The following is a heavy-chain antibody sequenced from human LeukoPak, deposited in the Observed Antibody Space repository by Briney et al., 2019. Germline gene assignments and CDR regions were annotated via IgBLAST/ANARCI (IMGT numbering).Heavy chain of an antibody. D-gene: IGHD3-10*01. CDR3: AKVAKYYYGSETYYFFEH. Sequence: PGGSLRLSCAASGFTFDTYWMSWVRQAPGKGLEWVANIKQDGTEKYYVDSVKGRFTISRDNAKNSLYLQMNSLRVEDTAVYYCAKVAKYYYGSETYYFFEHWGQGTPVTASS. V-gene: IGHV3-7*01. CDR1: GFTFDTYW. J-gene: IGHJ4*02. CDR2: IKQDGTEK.